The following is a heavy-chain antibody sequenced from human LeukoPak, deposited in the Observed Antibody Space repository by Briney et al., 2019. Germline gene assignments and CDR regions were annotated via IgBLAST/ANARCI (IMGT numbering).Heavy chain of an antibody. CDR2: ISSTGGTT. Sequence: PGGSLRLSCAASGFTFSSYAMSWVRQGPGKGLEWVSGISSTGGTTYYGESVKGRFTISRDNSKNTLYLQMNSLRAEDTAVYYCAKLEGLLPARPFQHWGQGTLVTVSS. V-gene: IGHV3-23*01. D-gene: IGHD6-6*01. CDR1: GFTFSSYA. CDR3: AKLEGLLPARPFQH. J-gene: IGHJ1*01.